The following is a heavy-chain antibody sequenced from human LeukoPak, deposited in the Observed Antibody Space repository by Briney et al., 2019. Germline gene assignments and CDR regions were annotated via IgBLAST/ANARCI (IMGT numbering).Heavy chain of an antibody. CDR1: GFTFSSYW. J-gene: IGHJ4*02. V-gene: IGHV3-7*01. CDR3: ARDQSLWFGELCYFDY. CDR2: IKQDGSEK. D-gene: IGHD3-10*01. Sequence: GGSLRLSCAASGFTFSSYWMSWVRQAPGKGLEWVANIKQDGSEKYYVDSVKGRFTISRDNAKNSLYLQMNSLRAEDTAVYYCARDQSLWFGELCYFDYWGQGTLVTVSS.